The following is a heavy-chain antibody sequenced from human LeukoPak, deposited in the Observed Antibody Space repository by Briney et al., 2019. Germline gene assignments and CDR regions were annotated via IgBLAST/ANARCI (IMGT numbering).Heavy chain of an antibody. D-gene: IGHD3-10*01. CDR3: TTDLGTYYHGSQRLIPIDY. CDR2: IKSKTDGETT. CDR1: GFTFTNAW. J-gene: IGHJ4*02. V-gene: IGHV3-15*01. Sequence: GGSLRLSSVDSGFTFTNAWMSWDRQAPGKGREWIGRIKSKTDGETTNYAEPVRGRFTISRDDSKSAVYLQMNSLKIEDTAVYYCTTDLGTYYHGSQRLIPIDYWGQETLVTVSS.